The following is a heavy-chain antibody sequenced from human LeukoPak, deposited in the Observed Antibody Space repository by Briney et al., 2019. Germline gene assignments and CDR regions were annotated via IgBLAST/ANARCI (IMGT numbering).Heavy chain of an antibody. V-gene: IGHV1-46*01. CDR2: IYPRDGST. CDR1: GYSFTSNY. CDR3: ARDQEGFDY. Sequence: ASVKVSCKVSGYSFTSNYIHWVREAPGQGLEWMGMIYPRDGSTSYAQRFQDRVTVTRDTSTSTVHMELSGLRSEDTAVYYCARDQEGFDYWGQGTLVTVSS. J-gene: IGHJ4*02.